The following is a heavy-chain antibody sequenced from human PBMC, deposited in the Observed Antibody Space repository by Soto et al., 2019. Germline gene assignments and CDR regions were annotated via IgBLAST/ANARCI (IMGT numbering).Heavy chain of an antibody. D-gene: IGHD4-17*01. V-gene: IGHV1-46*01. J-gene: IGHJ2*01. CDR3: ARGGNGDNVGYWYFDL. CDR2: INPGGVST. CDR1: GYTFTTYY. Sequence: QVQLVQSGAEVKKPGASVEVSCKASGYTFTTYYIHWVRHAPGQGLESMGVINPGGVSTKYAQKFQERVTMTGDTSTSTVYMDLSSLRSEDTAVYFCARGGNGDNVGYWYFDLWGRGTLVTVS.